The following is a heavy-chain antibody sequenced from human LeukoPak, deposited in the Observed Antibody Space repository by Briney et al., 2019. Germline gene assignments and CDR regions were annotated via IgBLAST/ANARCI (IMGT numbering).Heavy chain of an antibody. V-gene: IGHV4-39*07. J-gene: IGHJ4*02. Sequence: PSETLSLTCTVSGGSITTSSYYWGWIRQPPGKGLEWIGNIFYSGTTYYSPSLKTRVTISVDTSKNQFSLKLSSVTAADTAVYYCARRYGSGSSGTFDYWGQGTLVTVSS. CDR1: GGSITTSSYY. CDR2: IFYSGTT. CDR3: ARRYGSGSSGTFDY. D-gene: IGHD3-10*01.